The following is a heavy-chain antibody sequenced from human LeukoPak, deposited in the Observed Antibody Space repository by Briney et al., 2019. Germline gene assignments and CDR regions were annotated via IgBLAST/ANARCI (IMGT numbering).Heavy chain of an antibody. D-gene: IGHD6-13*01. CDR1: GFTFSDYY. CDR2: ISSSSSYT. CDR3: ARNSIAAAGRYYYYGMDV. Sequence: KAGGSLRLSCAASGFTFSDYYMSWIRQAPGKGLEWVSYISSSSSYTNYADSVKGRFTISRDNAKNSLYLQMNSLRAEDTAVYYCARNSIAAAGRYYYYGMDVWGQGTTVTVSS. V-gene: IGHV3-11*03. J-gene: IGHJ6*02.